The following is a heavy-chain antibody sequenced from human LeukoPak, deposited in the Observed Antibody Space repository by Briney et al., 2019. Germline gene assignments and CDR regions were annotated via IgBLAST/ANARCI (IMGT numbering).Heavy chain of an antibody. V-gene: IGHV1-69*04. CDR2: IIPIFGIA. D-gene: IGHD4-23*01. CDR3: AREGVWGNSYFDY. J-gene: IGHJ4*02. Sequence: SVKVSCKASGGTFSSYAISWVRQAPGQGLEWMGRIIPIFGIANYAQKFQGRVTITADKSTSTAYMELSGLRSEDTAVYYCAREGVWGNSYFDYWGQGTLVTVSS. CDR1: GGTFSSYA.